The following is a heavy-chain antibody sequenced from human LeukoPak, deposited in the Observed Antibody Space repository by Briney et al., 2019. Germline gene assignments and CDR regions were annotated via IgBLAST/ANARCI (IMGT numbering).Heavy chain of an antibody. CDR1: GFTFSSYG. V-gene: IGHV3-30*18. J-gene: IGHJ4*02. Sequence: GGSLRLSCAASGFTFSSYGMHWVRQAPGKGLEWVAVISYDGSNKYYADSVKGRFTISRDNSKNTLYLQMNSLRAEDTAVYYCAKDLAVAGGGYWGQGTLVTVSS. D-gene: IGHD6-19*01. CDR2: ISYDGSNK. CDR3: AKDLAVAGGGY.